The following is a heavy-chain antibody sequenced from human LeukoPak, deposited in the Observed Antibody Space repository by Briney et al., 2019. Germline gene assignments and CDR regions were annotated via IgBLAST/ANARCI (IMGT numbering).Heavy chain of an antibody. V-gene: IGHV1-8*02. Sequence: ASVKVSCKASGYTFTSYDINWVRQATGQGLEWMGWMNPNSGNTGYAQKFQGRVTMTRNTSISTAYMELSSLRSEDTAVYYCARGRTDIVVVPAAMAYYYYYYYMDVWGKGTTVTISS. CDR2: MNPNSGNT. J-gene: IGHJ6*03. CDR3: ARGRTDIVVVPAAMAYYYYYYYMDV. D-gene: IGHD2-2*01. CDR1: GYTFTSYD.